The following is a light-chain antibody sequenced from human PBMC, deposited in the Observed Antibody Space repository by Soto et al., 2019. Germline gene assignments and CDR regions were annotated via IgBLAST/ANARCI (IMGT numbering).Light chain of an antibody. CDR1: QSVGSN. J-gene: IGKJ5*01. Sequence: EIVMTQSPAILSLSPGERATLSCRASQSVGSNVVWYQQKPGRAPTFLIFSASTRATGIPARFSGSGSGTDFTLTISSLQSEDFAVYYCQQYNNWPPITFGQGTRLEIK. CDR3: QQYNNWPPIT. CDR2: SAS. V-gene: IGKV3-15*01.